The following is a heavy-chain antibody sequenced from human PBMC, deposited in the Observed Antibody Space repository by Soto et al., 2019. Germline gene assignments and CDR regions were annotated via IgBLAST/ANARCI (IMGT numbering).Heavy chain of an antibody. D-gene: IGHD3-3*01. CDR3: VKSRRFLEWLPFDY. V-gene: IGHV3-64D*08. Sequence: PGGSLRLSCSASGFTFSSYAMHWVRQAPGKGLEYVSAISSNGGSTYYADSVKGRFTISRDNSKNTLYLQMSSLRAEDTAVYYCVKSRRFLEWLPFDYWGQGTLVTVSS. J-gene: IGHJ4*02. CDR1: GFTFSSYA. CDR2: ISSNGGST.